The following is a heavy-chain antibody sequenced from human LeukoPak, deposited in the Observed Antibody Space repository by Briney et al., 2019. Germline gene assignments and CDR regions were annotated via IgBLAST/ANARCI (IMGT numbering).Heavy chain of an antibody. V-gene: IGHV3-74*01. Sequence: PGGSLRLSCAASGFTFSSYWMHWVRQAPGKGLVWVSRINSDGSSTSYADSVKGRFTISRDNAKNTLYLQMNSLRAEDTAVYYCARAGTVRLWFDQAWGFDPWGQGTLVTVSS. J-gene: IGHJ5*02. CDR3: ARAGTVRLWFDQAWGFDP. D-gene: IGHD3-10*01. CDR1: GFTFSSYW. CDR2: INSDGSST.